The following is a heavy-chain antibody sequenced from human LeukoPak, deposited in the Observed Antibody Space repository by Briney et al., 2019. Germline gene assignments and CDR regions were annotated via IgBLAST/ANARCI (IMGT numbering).Heavy chain of an antibody. CDR2: ISSSSSYI. CDR3: ASFGITGTLDAFDI. CDR1: GFTFSSYS. Sequence: GGSLRPSCAASGFTFSSYSMNWVRQAPGKGLEWVSSISSSSSYIYYADSVKGRFTISRDNAKNSLYLQMNSLRAEDTAVYYCASFGITGTLDAFDIWGQGTMVTVSS. V-gene: IGHV3-21*01. J-gene: IGHJ3*02. D-gene: IGHD1-7*01.